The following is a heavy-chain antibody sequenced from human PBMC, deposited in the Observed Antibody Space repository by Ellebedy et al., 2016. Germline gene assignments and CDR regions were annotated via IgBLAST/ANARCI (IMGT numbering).Heavy chain of an antibody. Sequence: GSLRLXCTVSGSISSYYWSWIRQPPGKGLEWIGYIYYSGSTNYNPSLKSRVTISVDTSKNQFSLKLSSVTAADTAVYYCARDSSGWYHYFDYWGQGTLVNVSS. J-gene: IGHJ4*02. D-gene: IGHD6-19*01. CDR3: ARDSSGWYHYFDY. CDR2: IYYSGST. V-gene: IGHV4-59*01. CDR1: GSISSYY.